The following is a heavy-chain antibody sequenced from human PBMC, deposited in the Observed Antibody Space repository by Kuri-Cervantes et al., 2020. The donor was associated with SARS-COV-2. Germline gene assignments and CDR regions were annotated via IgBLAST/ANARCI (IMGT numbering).Heavy chain of an antibody. J-gene: IGHJ6*02. CDR1: GGSISSGGYY. V-gene: IGHV4-61*08. Sequence: GSLRLSCTVSGGSISSGGYYWSWIRQHPGKGLEWIGYIYYSGSTNYNPSLKSRVTISVDTSKNQFSLKLSSVTAADTAVYYCARDRYSSSFSYYYYGMDVWGQGTTVTVSS. D-gene: IGHD6-13*01. CDR3: ARDRYSSSFSYYYYGMDV. CDR2: IYYSGST.